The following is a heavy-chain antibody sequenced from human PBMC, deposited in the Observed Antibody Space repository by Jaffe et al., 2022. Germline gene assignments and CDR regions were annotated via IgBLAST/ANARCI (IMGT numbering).Heavy chain of an antibody. V-gene: IGHV3-23*01. D-gene: IGHD3-9*01. CDR3: AKDLNYDILTGYYNWGY. Sequence: EVQLLESGGGLVQPGGSLRLSCAASGFTFSSYAMSWVRQAPGKGLEWVSAISGSGGSTYYADSVKGRFTISRDNSKNTLYLQMNSLRAEDTAVYYCAKDLNYDILTGYYNWGYWGQGTLVTVSS. J-gene: IGHJ4*02. CDR1: GFTFSSYA. CDR2: ISGSGGST.